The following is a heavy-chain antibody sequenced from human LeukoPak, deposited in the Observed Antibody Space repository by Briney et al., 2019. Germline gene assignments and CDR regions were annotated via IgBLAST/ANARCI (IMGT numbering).Heavy chain of an antibody. D-gene: IGHD3-22*01. Sequence: GGSLRLSCAVSGVTLSNYAMSWVRQAPGKGLEWVAGISDSGGSTNYADSVKGRFTISRDNPKNTLYLQMNSLRAEDTAVYFCAKRGVVIRVILVGFHKEAYYFDSWGQGALVTVSS. V-gene: IGHV3-23*01. J-gene: IGHJ4*02. CDR2: ISDSGGST. CDR3: AKRGVVIRVILVGFHKEAYYFDS. CDR1: GVTLSNYA.